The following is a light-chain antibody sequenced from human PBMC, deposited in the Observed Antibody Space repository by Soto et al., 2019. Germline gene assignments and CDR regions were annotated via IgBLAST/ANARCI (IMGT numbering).Light chain of an antibody. CDR3: GSWDSSLSAYV. Sequence: QSVLTQPPSVSGAPGQRVTISCTGSSSNIGAGYDVHWYQQLPGKAPKLLIYGNNNRPSGVPDRFSGSKSGTSATLGITGFQTGDEADYYCGSWDSSLSAYVFGTGTKVTVL. V-gene: IGLV1-40*01. CDR2: GNN. CDR1: SSNIGAGYD. J-gene: IGLJ1*01.